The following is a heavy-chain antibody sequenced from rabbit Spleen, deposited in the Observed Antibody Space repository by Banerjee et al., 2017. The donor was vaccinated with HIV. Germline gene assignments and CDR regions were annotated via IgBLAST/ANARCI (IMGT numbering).Heavy chain of an antibody. CDR3: ARNYVNAFDP. Sequence: QSLEESGGDLGKPGASLTLTCTASGVSFSANSYMCWVRQAPGKGLEWIACIDTRDGDTDYANWPKGRFTISKTSSTTVTLQMTSLTAADTATYFCARNYVNAFDPWGPGTLVTVS. J-gene: IGHJ2*01. V-gene: IGHV1S40*01. D-gene: IGHD1-1*01. CDR1: GVSFSANSY. CDR2: IDTRDGDT.